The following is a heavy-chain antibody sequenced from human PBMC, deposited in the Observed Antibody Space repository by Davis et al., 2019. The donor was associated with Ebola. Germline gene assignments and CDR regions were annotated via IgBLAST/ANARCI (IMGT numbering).Heavy chain of an antibody. CDR3: AREWAIFGVVIDY. CDR1: GFTFSSYW. CDR2: IKQDGSEK. D-gene: IGHD3-3*01. J-gene: IGHJ4*02. Sequence: SCAASGFTFSSYWMSWVRQAPGKGLEWVANIKQDGSEKYYVDSVKGRFTISRDNAKNSLYLQMNSLRAEDTAVYYCAREWAIFGVVIDYWGQGTLVTVSS. V-gene: IGHV3-7*01.